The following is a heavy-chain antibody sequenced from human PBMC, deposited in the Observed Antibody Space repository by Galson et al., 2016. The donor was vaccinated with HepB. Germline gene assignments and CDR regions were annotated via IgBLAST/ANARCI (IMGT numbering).Heavy chain of an antibody. CDR1: GYTFTKYW. Sequence: SVKVSCKASGYTFTKYWMHWVRQAPGQGLEWMGVINPSGTSRGYAEKFQGRVTLTRDTYTGTDYMELSSRRSEDTAVYYCARDNSMMETSWWFDPWGQGTLVTVPP. CDR3: ARDNSMMETSWWFDP. V-gene: IGHV1-46*01. J-gene: IGHJ5*02. D-gene: IGHD3-22*01. CDR2: INPSGTSR.